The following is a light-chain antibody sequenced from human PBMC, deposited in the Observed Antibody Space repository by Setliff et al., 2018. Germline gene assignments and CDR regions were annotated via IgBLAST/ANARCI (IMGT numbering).Light chain of an antibody. CDR3: QQILT. J-gene: IGKJ4*01. CDR2: AAS. V-gene: IGKV1-9*01. CDR1: QGISSY. Sequence: DIQVTQSPSFLSASVGDRVTITCRASQGISSYLAWYQQKPGKAPKLLIYAASTLQSGVPSRFSGSGSGTEFTLTISSLQPEDFATYYCQQILTFGGGTKVDIK.